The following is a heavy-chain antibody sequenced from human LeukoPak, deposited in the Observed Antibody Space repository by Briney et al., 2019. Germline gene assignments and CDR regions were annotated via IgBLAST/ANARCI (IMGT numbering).Heavy chain of an antibody. V-gene: IGHV5-51*01. Sequence: GESLKISGKGFGYSFTSYLIGWVGQMLGKGLEWMGMSYPGHSGTRYSPSLQGQVTISADKSISTAYLQWSSRKASDTAMYYCARRRGSFTSPPDYWGQGTLVTVSS. J-gene: IGHJ4*02. D-gene: IGHD1-26*01. CDR1: GYSFTSYL. CDR2: SYPGHSGT. CDR3: ARRRGSFTSPPDY.